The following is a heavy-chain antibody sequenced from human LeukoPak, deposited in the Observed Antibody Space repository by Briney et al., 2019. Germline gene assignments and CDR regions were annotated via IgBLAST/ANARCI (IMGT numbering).Heavy chain of an antibody. V-gene: IGHV3-7*01. CDR2: IKQDGSEK. J-gene: IGHJ3*02. CDR1: GFTFSSYC. Sequence: PGGSLRLSCAASGFTFSSYCMSWVRQAPGKGLEWVANIKQDGSEKYYVDSVKGRFTISRDNAKNSLYLQMNSLRAEDTAVYYCAKTYGGLRDDAFDIWGQGTMVTVSS. D-gene: IGHD4-17*01. CDR3: AKTYGGLRDDAFDI.